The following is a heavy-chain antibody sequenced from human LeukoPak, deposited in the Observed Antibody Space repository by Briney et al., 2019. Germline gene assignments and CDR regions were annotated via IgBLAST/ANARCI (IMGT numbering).Heavy chain of an antibody. CDR1: GFTFSSYS. D-gene: IGHD2-15*01. CDR2: ISSGSTTI. CDR3: ARVICSGGSCYHFDY. J-gene: IGHJ4*02. Sequence: GGSLRLSCAASGFTFSSYSMNWVRQAPGKGLEWVSYISSGSTTIFYADSVKGRFTISRDNAKNSLYLQMNSLRDEDTAVYYCARVICSGGSCYHFDYWGQGALVTVSS. V-gene: IGHV3-48*02.